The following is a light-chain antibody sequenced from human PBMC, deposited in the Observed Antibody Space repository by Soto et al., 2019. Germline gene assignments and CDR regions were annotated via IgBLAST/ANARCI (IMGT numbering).Light chain of an antibody. V-gene: IGKV1-6*01. CDR1: QDIRGD. Sequence: AIQMTQSPSSLSASVGDRVTITCRASQDIRGDLDWYQQKPGRAPKLLIYTTSNLKNGVPSRFSGSGSGTEFTLTISSLQPEDFATYYCLQHNSYPRTFGQGTKVEVK. CDR2: TTS. J-gene: IGKJ1*01. CDR3: LQHNSYPRT.